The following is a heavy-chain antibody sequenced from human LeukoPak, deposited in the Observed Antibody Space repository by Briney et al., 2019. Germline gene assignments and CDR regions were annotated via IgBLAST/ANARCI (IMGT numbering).Heavy chain of an antibody. V-gene: IGHV3-11*04. CDR2: ISGSGSTI. CDR1: GFTISDYY. J-gene: IGHJ6*03. CDR3: ARGSLSSYMDV. D-gene: IGHD2-15*01. Sequence: GALRLSCAASGFTISDYYMNWIRQAPGKGLEWVSYISGSGSTIYYAESVKGRFTISRDNAKNSLYLQMNSLRAEDTAVYYCARGSLSSYMDVWGKGTTVTISS.